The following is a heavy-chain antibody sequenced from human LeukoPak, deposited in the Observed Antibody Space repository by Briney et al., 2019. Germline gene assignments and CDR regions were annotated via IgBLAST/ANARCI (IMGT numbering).Heavy chain of an antibody. V-gene: IGHV6-1*01. J-gene: IGHJ4*02. CDR1: GDSVSSNSAA. CDR2: TYYRSKWYN. CDR3: ARDHGSSHPFDY. D-gene: IGHD3-22*01. Sequence: SQILSLTCAISGDSVSSNSAAWNWIRQSPSRGLEWLGRTYYRSKWYNHYAVSVEGRITINPDTSKNQFSLQLNSVTPEDTAVYYCARDHGSSHPFDYWGQGTPVTVSS.